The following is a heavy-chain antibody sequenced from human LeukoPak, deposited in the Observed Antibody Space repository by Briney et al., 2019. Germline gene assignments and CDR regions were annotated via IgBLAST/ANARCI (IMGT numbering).Heavy chain of an antibody. CDR3: ARDHHVGATRDAFDI. Sequence: SETLSLTCTVSGGSISSYYWSWIRQPPGKGLEWIGYIYYSGSTNYNPSLKSRVTISVDTSKNQFSLKLSSVTAADTAVYYCARDHHVGATRDAFDIWGQGTMVTVSS. CDR1: GGSISSYY. J-gene: IGHJ3*02. CDR2: IYYSGST. V-gene: IGHV4-59*01. D-gene: IGHD1-26*01.